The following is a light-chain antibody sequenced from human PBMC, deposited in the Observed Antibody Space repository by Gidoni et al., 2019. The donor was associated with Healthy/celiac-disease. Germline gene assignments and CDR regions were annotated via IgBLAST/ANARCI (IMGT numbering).Light chain of an antibody. CDR2: DAS. CDR1: PRISSW. Sequence: GYRVTITFRASPRISSWLAWYQQKPGKAPKLLIYDASSLESGVPSRFSGSGSGTKFTLTISSLQPDEFATYYCQQYNSYSRKFXQXTKVEIK. J-gene: IGKJ1*01. V-gene: IGKV1-5*01. CDR3: QQYNSYSRK.